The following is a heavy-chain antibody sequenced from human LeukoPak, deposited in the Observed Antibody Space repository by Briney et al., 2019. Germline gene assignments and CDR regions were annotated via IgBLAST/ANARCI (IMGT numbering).Heavy chain of an antibody. CDR1: GFTFSRST. CDR2: ISSSSSYT. D-gene: IGHD4-23*01. Sequence: GGSLRLSCVASGFTFSRSTMDWVRRAPGKGLEWVSYISSSSSYTNYADSVKGRFTISRDNAKNSLYLQMNSLRAEDTAVYYCAREIRSTVADYFDYWGQGTLVTVSS. V-gene: IGHV3-21*05. CDR3: AREIRSTVADYFDY. J-gene: IGHJ4*02.